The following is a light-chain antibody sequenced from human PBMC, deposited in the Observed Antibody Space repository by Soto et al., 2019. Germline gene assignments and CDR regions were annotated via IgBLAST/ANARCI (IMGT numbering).Light chain of an antibody. CDR1: QSISRW. Sequence: DVQMTQSTSTLSASVGDRVTITCRASQSISRWLAWYQQNPGKAPKLLIYETSSLEDGVPSRFTGSGSGTEFSLTITSLQPEDFASYSCQQYKDYWTFGQGTKVDI. J-gene: IGKJ1*01. CDR3: QQYKDYWT. V-gene: IGKV1-5*03. CDR2: ETS.